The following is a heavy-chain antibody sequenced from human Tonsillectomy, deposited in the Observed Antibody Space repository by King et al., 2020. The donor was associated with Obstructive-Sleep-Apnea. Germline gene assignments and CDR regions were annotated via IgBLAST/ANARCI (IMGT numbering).Heavy chain of an antibody. CDR3: VKDRAGGVPDAFDI. D-gene: IGHD3-16*01. CDR1: GFTFDDYA. J-gene: IGHJ3*02. Sequence: QLVQSGGNLVQPGRSLRLSCAASGFTFDDYAMHWVRQTPGKGLEWVSGINWNSGNIGYADSVKGRFTISRDNAKNSLYLQMNSLRAEDTALYYCVKDRAGGVPDAFDIWGQGTMVTVSS. CDR2: INWNSGNI. V-gene: IGHV3-9*01.